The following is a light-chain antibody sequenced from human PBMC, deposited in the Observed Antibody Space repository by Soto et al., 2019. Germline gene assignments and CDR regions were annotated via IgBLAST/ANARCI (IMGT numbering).Light chain of an antibody. CDR3: QQYDNSLYT. CDR2: AAS. Sequence: EIVLTQSPATLPLSPGERATLSCRASQSVSSSYLAWYQHKPGQPPRLLIYAASSRATGIPDRFSGSGSGTDFTLTISRLEPEDFAVYYCQQYDNSLYTFGQGTKLEIK. V-gene: IGKV3-20*01. J-gene: IGKJ2*01. CDR1: QSVSSSY.